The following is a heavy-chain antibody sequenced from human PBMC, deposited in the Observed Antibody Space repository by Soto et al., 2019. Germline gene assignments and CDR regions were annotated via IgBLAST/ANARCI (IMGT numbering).Heavy chain of an antibody. CDR3: ARVRGVAAAGPYYYYGMDV. J-gene: IGHJ6*02. D-gene: IGHD6-13*01. Sequence: LSLTCTVSGGSISSYYWSWIRQPAGKGLEWIGRIYTSGSTNYNPSLKSRVTMSVDTSKNQFSLKLSSVTAADTAVYYCARVRGVAAAGPYYYYGMDVWGQGTTVTVSS. CDR2: IYTSGST. V-gene: IGHV4-4*07. CDR1: GGSISSYY.